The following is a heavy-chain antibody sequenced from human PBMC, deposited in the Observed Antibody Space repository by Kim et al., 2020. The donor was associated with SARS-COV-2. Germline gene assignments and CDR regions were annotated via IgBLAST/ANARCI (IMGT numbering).Heavy chain of an antibody. D-gene: IGHD4-17*01. CDR3: ARSGVGRLRNNWFDP. V-gene: IGHV5-51*01. Sequence: PSFQGQVTISADKSVSTAYLQWSSLKASDTAIYFCARSGVGRLRNNWFDPWGQGTLVTVSS. J-gene: IGHJ5*02.